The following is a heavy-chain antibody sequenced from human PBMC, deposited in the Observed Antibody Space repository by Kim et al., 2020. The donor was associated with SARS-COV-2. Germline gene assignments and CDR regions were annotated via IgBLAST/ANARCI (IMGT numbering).Heavy chain of an antibody. D-gene: IGHD2-21*02. J-gene: IGHJ4*02. V-gene: IGHV4-39*01. CDR2: IYYSGST. CDR1: GGSISSSSYY. Sequence: SETLSLTCTVSGGSISSSSYYWGWIRQPPGKGLEWIGSIYYSGSTYYNPSLKSRVTISVDTSKNQFSLKLSSVTAADTAVYYCARHSNGVVTSMSSYYFDYWGQGTLVTVSS. CDR3: ARHSNGVVTSMSSYYFDY.